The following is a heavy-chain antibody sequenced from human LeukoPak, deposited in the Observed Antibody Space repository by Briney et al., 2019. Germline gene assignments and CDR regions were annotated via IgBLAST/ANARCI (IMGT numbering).Heavy chain of an antibody. CDR1: GFTFSSYS. CDR3: AREQTSEYYYDSSGYSPVFIR. J-gene: IGHJ4*02. D-gene: IGHD3-22*01. CDR2: ISSSSSYI. Sequence: GGSLRLSCAASGFTFSSYSMNWVRQAPGKGLEWVSSISSSSSYIYYADSVKGRFTISRDNAKNSLYLQMNSLRAEDTAVYYCAREQTSEYYYDSSGYSPVFIRWGQGTLVTVSS. V-gene: IGHV3-21*01.